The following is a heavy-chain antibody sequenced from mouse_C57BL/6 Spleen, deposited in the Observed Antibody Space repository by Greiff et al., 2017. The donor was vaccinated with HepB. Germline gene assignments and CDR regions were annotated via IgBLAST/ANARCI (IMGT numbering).Heavy chain of an antibody. Sequence: DVMLVESGGDLVKPGGSLKLSCAASGFTFSSYGMSWVRQTPDKRLEWVATISSGGSYTYYPDSVKGRFTISRDNAKNTLYLQMSSLKSEDTAMYYCARPGGSSYWYFDVWGTGTTVTVSS. CDR2: ISSGGSYT. CDR3: ARPGGSSYWYFDV. D-gene: IGHD1-1*01. V-gene: IGHV5-6*02. CDR1: GFTFSSYG. J-gene: IGHJ1*03.